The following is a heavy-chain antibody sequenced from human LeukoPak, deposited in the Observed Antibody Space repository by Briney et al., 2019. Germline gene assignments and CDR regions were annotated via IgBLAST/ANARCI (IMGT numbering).Heavy chain of an antibody. V-gene: IGHV1-69*04. CDR2: IIPILGIA. J-gene: IGHJ4*02. Sequence: SVKVSCKASGGTFSSYAISWVRQAPGQGLEWMGRIIPILGIANYAQKFQGRVTITADKSTSTAYMELSSLRSEDTAVYYCARDQGHYYDSSRTAIDYWGQGTLVTVSS. CDR3: ARDQGHYYDSSRTAIDY. CDR1: GGTFSSYA. D-gene: IGHD3-22*01.